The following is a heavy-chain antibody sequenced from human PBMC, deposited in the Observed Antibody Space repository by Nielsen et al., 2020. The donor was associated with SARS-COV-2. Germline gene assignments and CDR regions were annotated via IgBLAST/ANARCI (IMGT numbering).Heavy chain of an antibody. CDR1: GFTFSDLS. CDR2: ISSSSSYI. Sequence: GGSLRLSCAASGFTFSDLSMNWVRQAPGKGLEWVSSISSSSSYIYYADSVKGRFTISRDNAKNSLYLQMNSLRAGDTAVYYCVRDSSVVIWSGYPVDWGQGTLVTVSS. V-gene: IGHV3-21*01. CDR3: VRDSSVVIWSGYPVD. D-gene: IGHD3-3*01. J-gene: IGHJ4*02.